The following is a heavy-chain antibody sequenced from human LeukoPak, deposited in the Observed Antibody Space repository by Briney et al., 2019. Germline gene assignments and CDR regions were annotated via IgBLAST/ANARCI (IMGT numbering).Heavy chain of an antibody. J-gene: IGHJ4*02. Sequence: GGSLRLSCAASGFTFDDYGMSWVRQAPGKGLEWVSGINWNGGSTGYADSVKGRFTISRDNAKNSLYLQMNSLRAEDTALYHCARVRGHDYGGNPIDYWGQGTLVTVSS. CDR2: INWNGGST. CDR1: GFTFDDYG. CDR3: ARVRGHDYGGNPIDY. V-gene: IGHV3-20*01. D-gene: IGHD4-17*01.